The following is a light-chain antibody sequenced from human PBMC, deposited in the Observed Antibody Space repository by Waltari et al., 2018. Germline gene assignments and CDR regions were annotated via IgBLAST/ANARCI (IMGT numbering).Light chain of an antibody. Sequence: QSALTQHASVSGSPGQSITISCTGTSSDVGSYNLVSWYQQHPGKAPKVMIYEVNKRPAGVSNRFAGSKAGNTASLTISGLQAEDEADYYCCSYAGSDTHVIFGGGTKLTVL. CDR2: EVN. J-gene: IGLJ2*01. CDR3: CSYAGSDTHVI. CDR1: SSDVGSYNL. V-gene: IGLV2-23*02.